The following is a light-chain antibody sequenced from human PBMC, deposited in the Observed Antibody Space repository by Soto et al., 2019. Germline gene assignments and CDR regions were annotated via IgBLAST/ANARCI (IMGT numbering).Light chain of an antibody. CDR3: GAWDNSLTGGV. CDR1: ASNIGNNY. Sequence: QSVLTQPPSVSAAPGQKVTISCTGSASNIGNNYVSWYQQLPGTAPKLLIYENYDRPSGIPYRFSGSKSCTSATLGITGLQTGDEADYYCGAWDNSLTGGVFGGGTKLTVL. V-gene: IGLV1-51*02. J-gene: IGLJ2*01. CDR2: ENY.